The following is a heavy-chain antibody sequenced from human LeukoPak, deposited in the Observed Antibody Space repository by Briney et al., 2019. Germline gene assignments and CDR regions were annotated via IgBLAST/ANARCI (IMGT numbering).Heavy chain of an antibody. J-gene: IGHJ4*02. Sequence: PSETLPLTCAVSGDSISSNHWWSWVRQPPGKGLEWIGEIHHSGSTNYNPSLKSRVTISVDKSKNQFSLKLSSVTAADTAVYYCASKLTAVAGYFDCWGQGTLVTVSS. V-gene: IGHV4-4*02. CDR2: IHHSGST. CDR3: ASKLTAVAGYFDC. CDR1: GDSISSNHW. D-gene: IGHD6-19*01.